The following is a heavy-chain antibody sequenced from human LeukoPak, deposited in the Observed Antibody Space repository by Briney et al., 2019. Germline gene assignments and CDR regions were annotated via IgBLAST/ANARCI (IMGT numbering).Heavy chain of an antibody. Sequence: SETLSLTCTASGGSISSYYWSWIRQPPGKGLEWIGYIYYSGSTNYNPSLKSRVTISVDTSKNQFSLKLSSVTAADTAVYYCATYSGSYEMGSYYFDYWGQGTLVTVSS. J-gene: IGHJ4*02. CDR1: GGSISSYY. CDR3: ATYSGSYEMGSYYFDY. CDR2: IYYSGST. D-gene: IGHD1-26*01. V-gene: IGHV4-59*01.